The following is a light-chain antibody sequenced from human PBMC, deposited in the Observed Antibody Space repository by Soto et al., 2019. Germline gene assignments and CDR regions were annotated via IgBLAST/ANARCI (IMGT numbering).Light chain of an antibody. CDR3: QQYQSYST. Sequence: DIQMTQSPSTLSASVGDRVTITCRASQSIRTWLAWYQQKPGKAPKVLIYAASTLQSGVPSRFSGSGSGTDFSLTISSLQPDDVATYFCQQYQSYSTFGQGTKVEIK. J-gene: IGKJ1*01. V-gene: IGKV1-5*01. CDR2: AAS. CDR1: QSIRTW.